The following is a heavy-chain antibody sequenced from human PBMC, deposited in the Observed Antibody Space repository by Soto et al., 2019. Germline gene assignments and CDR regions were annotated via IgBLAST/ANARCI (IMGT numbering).Heavy chain of an antibody. CDR2: ISSNGGST. CDR3: VSLFVRLTAFDL. V-gene: IGHV3-64D*08. J-gene: IGHJ2*01. CDR1: GFTFSSYS. D-gene: IGHD3-3*01. Sequence: PGGSLRLSCAASGFTFSSYSMNWVRQAPGKGLEWVSYISSNGGSTYYADSVKGRFTISRDNSKNTLYLQMSSLRAEDTAVYYCVSLFVRLTAFDLWGRGTLVTVSS.